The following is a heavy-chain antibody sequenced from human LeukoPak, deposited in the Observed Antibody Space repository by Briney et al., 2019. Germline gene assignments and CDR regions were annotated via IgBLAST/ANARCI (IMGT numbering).Heavy chain of an antibody. CDR1: GFTFNSYS. CDR2: IKQDRSEK. J-gene: IGHJ4*02. Sequence: PGGSLRLSCAASGFTFNSYSMNWVRQAPGKGLELVANIKQDRSEKYYVDSVKGRFTISRDNAKNSLYLQMNSLRAEDTAVYYCARLREIPVFGVVTKSTSYFDYWGQGTLVTVSS. CDR3: ARLREIPVFGVVTKSTSYFDY. D-gene: IGHD3-3*01. V-gene: IGHV3-7*01.